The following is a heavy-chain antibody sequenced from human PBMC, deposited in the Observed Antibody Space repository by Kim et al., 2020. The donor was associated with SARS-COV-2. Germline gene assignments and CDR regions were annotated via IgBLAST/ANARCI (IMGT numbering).Heavy chain of an antibody. V-gene: IGHV3-20*04. CDR2: ITWNGDTT. Sequence: GGSLRLSCAASGFTFDDYGMSWVRQVPGKGLEWVADITWNGDTTNYADSVKGRFTITRDNANNSLFLQANRLRGDDTALYYCAREMAAGEGGYYSYGMEVWSRGTMVTVPS. CDR3: AREMAAGEGGYYSYGMEV. J-gene: IGHJ6*02. D-gene: IGHD6-13*01. CDR1: GFTFDDYG.